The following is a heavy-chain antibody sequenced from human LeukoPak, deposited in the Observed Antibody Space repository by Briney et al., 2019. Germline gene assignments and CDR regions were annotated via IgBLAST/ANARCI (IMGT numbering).Heavy chain of an antibody. D-gene: IGHD2-21*02. CDR2: IYSSGTT. V-gene: IGHV4-59*08. Sequence: PSETLSLTCSVSGGSVSCYYWSWIRQPPGKGLDYIGYIYSSGTTHYSASLKSRVTISIDTSENQFSLELSSVTAADTAVYYCARHDNVPVIRTGFDLWGQGTLVTVSS. CDR1: GGSVSCYY. CDR3: ARHDNVPVIRTGFDL. J-gene: IGHJ4*02.